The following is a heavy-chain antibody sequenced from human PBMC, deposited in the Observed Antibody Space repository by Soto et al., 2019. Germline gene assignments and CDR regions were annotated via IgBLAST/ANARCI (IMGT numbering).Heavy chain of an antibody. D-gene: IGHD3-16*01. Sequence: EVQLLESGGDLVHPGGSLSLSCAASGFTFTSYAMTWVRQAPEKGLEWVSSISASGGTTYYTDSVKGRFTISRDNSKKNLFLQMNSLRAEGTAVYYCAKAWGWFDPWGQGTLVTVSS. V-gene: IGHV3-23*01. CDR2: ISASGGTT. CDR3: AKAWGWFDP. CDR1: GFTFTSYA. J-gene: IGHJ5*02.